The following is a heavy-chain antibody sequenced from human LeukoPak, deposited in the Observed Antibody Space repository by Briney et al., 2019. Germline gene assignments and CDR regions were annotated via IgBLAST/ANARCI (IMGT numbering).Heavy chain of an antibody. Sequence: SETLSLTCTVSGGSISSHYWSWIRQPPGKGLEWIGYIYYSGSTNYNPSLKSRVTISVDTSKNQFSLKLSSVTAADTAVYYCARMGGPYGRSTDWGQGTLVTVSS. D-gene: IGHD4-17*01. CDR3: ARMGGPYGRSTD. V-gene: IGHV4-59*11. CDR1: GGSISSHY. CDR2: IYYSGST. J-gene: IGHJ4*02.